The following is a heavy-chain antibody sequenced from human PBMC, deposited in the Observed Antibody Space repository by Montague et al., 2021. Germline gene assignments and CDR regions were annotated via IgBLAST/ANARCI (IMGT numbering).Heavy chain of an antibody. V-gene: IGHV3-11*01. CDR2: INTSGSTI. J-gene: IGHJ4*02. CDR1: GFTFSDYY. Sequence: YLSLSCSASGFTFSDYYMSWIRQAPGKGLEWVSYINTSGSTIYYADSVKGRFTISRDNAKNSLYLQMNSLRAEDTAVYYCARIRKGADYWGQGTLVTVSP. D-gene: IGHD3-16*01. CDR3: ARIRKGADY.